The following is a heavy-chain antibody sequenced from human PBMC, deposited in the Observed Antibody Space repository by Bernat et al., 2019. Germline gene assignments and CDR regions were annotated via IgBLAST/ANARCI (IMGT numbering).Heavy chain of an antibody. V-gene: IGHV3-72*01. D-gene: IGHD1-1*01. CDR1: GFTFSDHH. CDR2: TRNKANSYTT. CDR3: ARATGSGPDYYYYMDV. J-gene: IGHJ6*03. Sequence: EVQLVESGGDLVQPGVSLRVSCAASGFTFSDHHMDWVRQAPGKGLEWVGRTRNKANSYTTEYAASVKGRFTISRDDSKNSLYLQMNSLKTEDTAVYYCARATGSGPDYYYYMDVWGKGTTVTVSS.